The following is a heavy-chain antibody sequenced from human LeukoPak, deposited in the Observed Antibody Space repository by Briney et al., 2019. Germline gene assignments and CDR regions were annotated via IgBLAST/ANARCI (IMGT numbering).Heavy chain of an antibody. J-gene: IGHJ4*02. CDR2: INHSGST. Sequence: PSETLSLTCAVYGGSLSGYYWSWIRQPPGKGLEWIGEINHSGSTNYNPSLKSRVTISVDTSKNQFSLKLSSVTAADTAVYYCARDGPYNWNYSAYLYYFDYWGQGTLVTVSS. CDR3: ARDGPYNWNYSAYLYYFDY. CDR1: GGSLSGYY. V-gene: IGHV4-34*01. D-gene: IGHD1-7*01.